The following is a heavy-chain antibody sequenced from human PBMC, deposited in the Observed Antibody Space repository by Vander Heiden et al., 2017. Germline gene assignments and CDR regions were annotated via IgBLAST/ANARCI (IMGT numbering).Heavy chain of an antibody. CDR3: ARIGYSSSGFDY. D-gene: IGHD6-6*01. V-gene: IGHV3-7*01. CDR2: IKQDGSEK. J-gene: IGHJ4*02. CDR1: GFSFGRYW. Sequence: EVQLVESGGGLVQPGGSLRLSCAASGFSFGRYWMSWVRQAPGKGLEWVANIKQDGSEKYYVDSVKGRFTISRDNAKNSLYLQMNSLRAEDTAVYYCARIGYSSSGFDYWGQGTLVTVSS.